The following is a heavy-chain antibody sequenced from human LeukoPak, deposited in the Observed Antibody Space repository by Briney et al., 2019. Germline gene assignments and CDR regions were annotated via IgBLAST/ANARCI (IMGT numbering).Heavy chain of an antibody. CDR2: INPNSGGR. Sequence: ASVKVSCKASGYTFTGYYMHWVRQAPGQGLEWMGWINPNSGGRNYAQKLQGRVTMTRDTSISTAYMELSRLRSDDTAVYYCARDGGHYGSVDWGQGTLVTVSS. CDR1: GYTFTGYY. CDR3: ARDGGHYGSVD. D-gene: IGHD3-10*01. J-gene: IGHJ4*02. V-gene: IGHV1-2*02.